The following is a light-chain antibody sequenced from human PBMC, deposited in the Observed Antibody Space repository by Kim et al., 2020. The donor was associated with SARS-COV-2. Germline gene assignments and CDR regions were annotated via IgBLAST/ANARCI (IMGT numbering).Light chain of an antibody. Sequence: LGQTVRITCQGDSLRDYYASWYQQKPGQAPVLVIYGKNNRPSGIPDRFSGSSSGNTASLTITGAQAEDEADYYCNSRDSSGNPHWVFGGGTKVTVL. CDR1: SLRDYY. J-gene: IGLJ3*02. V-gene: IGLV3-19*01. CDR3: NSRDSSGNPHWV. CDR2: GKN.